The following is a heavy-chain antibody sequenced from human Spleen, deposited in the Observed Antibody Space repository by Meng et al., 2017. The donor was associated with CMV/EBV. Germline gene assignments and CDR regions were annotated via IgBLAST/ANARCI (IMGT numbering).Heavy chain of an antibody. D-gene: IGHD6-13*01. J-gene: IGHJ4*02. CDR1: GFTFSSYS. V-gene: IGHV3-23*01. Sequence: GESLKISCAASGFTFSSYSMNWVRQAPGRGLAWVSAITASGGSTYYADSVKGRFTVSRDNSKNTLYLQMSSLRAEDTALYYCAKAFSASWYREYYDDWGQGTLVTVSS. CDR3: AKAFSASWYREYYDD. CDR2: ITASGGST.